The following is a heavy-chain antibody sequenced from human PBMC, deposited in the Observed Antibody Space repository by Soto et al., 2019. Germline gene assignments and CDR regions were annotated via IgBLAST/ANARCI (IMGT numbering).Heavy chain of an antibody. D-gene: IGHD2-21*02. J-gene: IGHJ4*01. CDR1: GYTFTSQN. CDR3: ARGGGIVVVTAPYDH. V-gene: IGHV1-46*03. Sequence: GASVKVSCKASGYTFTSQNMHWVRQAPGQGLEWMGVINPSIGTTTYAQKFQGRVTMTSDTSTSSVYMEVSSLRSEDTAVYYCARGGGIVVVTAPYDHWG. CDR2: INPSIGTT.